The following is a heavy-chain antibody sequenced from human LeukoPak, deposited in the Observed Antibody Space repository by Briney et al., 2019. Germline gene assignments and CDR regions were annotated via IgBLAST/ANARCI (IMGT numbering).Heavy chain of an antibody. J-gene: IGHJ4*02. Sequence: PSETLSLTCTVSGGSISSSSYYWGWIRQPPGKGLEWIGSIYYSGSTYYNPSLKSRVTISVDTSKNQFSLKLSSVTAADTAVYYCARGPPRRSGYYVNWGQGTLVTVSS. CDR2: IYYSGST. D-gene: IGHD3-22*01. CDR3: ARGPPRRSGYYVN. V-gene: IGHV4-39*07. CDR1: GGSISSSSYY.